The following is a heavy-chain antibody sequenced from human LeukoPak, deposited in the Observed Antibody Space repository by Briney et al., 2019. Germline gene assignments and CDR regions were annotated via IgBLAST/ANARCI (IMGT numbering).Heavy chain of an antibody. CDR3: ARDIAAAGLPNYYGMDV. J-gene: IGHJ6*02. CDR1: GGSFSGYY. CDR2: INHSGST. V-gene: IGHV4-34*01. Sequence: SETLSLTCAVYGGSFSGYYWSWIRQPPGKGLEWIGEINHSGSTNYNPSLKSRVTISVDTSKNQFSLKLSSVTAADTAVYYCARDIAAAGLPNYYGMDVWGQGTTVTVSS. D-gene: IGHD6-13*01.